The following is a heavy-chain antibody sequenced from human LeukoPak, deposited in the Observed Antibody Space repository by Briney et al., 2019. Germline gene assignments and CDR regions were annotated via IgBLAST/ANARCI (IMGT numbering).Heavy chain of an antibody. J-gene: IGHJ4*02. CDR3: ASGGHREGYSGYVDFDY. D-gene: IGHD5-12*01. CDR1: GYTFTGYY. CDR2: INPNSGGT. Sequence: ASVKVSCKASGYTFTGYYMHWVRQAPGQGLEWMGWINPNSGGTNYAQKFQGRVTMTRDTSISTAYMELSRLRSDDTAVYYCASGGHREGYSGYVDFDYWGQGTLVTVSS. V-gene: IGHV1-2*02.